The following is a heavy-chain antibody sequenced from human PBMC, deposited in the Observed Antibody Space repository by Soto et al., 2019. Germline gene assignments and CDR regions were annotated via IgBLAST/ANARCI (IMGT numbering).Heavy chain of an antibody. CDR2: IYYSGST. J-gene: IGHJ6*03. Sequence: PSETLSLTCTVSGGSISSSSYYWGWIRQPPGKGLEWIGSIYYSGSTYYNPSLKSRVTISVDTSKNQFSLKLSSVTAADTAVYYCARHARDFWSGTYYYYYMDVWGKGTTVTVSS. D-gene: IGHD3-3*01. V-gene: IGHV4-39*01. CDR3: ARHARDFWSGTYYYYYMDV. CDR1: GGSISSSSYY.